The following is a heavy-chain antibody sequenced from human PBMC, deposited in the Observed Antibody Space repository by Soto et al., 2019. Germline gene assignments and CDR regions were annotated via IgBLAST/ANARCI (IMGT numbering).Heavy chain of an antibody. CDR3: ARVNDYGVDFDY. V-gene: IGHV4-39*01. J-gene: IGHJ4*02. CDR1: GGSISSSTYY. Sequence: PSETLSLTCTVPGGSISSSTYYWGWIRQPPGKGLEWIGTIYYTGSTYYNPSLKSRVTISVDTSKNQFSLKLSSVTAADTAVYYCARVNDYGVDFDYWGQGTLVTVS. CDR2: IYYTGST. D-gene: IGHD4-17*01.